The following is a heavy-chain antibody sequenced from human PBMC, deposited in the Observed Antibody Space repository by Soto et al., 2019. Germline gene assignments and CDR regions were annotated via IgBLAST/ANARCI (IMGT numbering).Heavy chain of an antibody. CDR2: IWYDASNK. J-gene: IGHJ4*02. CDR3: ARGRVDGGELDL. D-gene: IGHD1-26*01. Sequence: VQLVVSGGGVVQPGRSLRLSCAASGFTFRTHGMYWVRQAPGKGLEWVAVIWYDASNKYYADSVKGRFTISRDNSENTLYLQMNSLRAEDTAVYYCARGRVDGGELDLWGQGTLVTVSS. V-gene: IGHV3-33*01. CDR1: GFTFRTHG.